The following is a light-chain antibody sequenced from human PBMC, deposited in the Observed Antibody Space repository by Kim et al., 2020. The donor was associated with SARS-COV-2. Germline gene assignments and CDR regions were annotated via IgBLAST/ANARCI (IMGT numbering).Light chain of an antibody. CDR2: GAS. CDR1: QSVSSSY. CDR3: QQYGSPPYT. Sequence: LPPGERATPSCRASQSVSSSYLAWYQQKPGQAPRLLIYGASSRATGIPDRFSGSGSGTDFTLTISRLEPEDFAVYYCQQYGSPPYTFGQGTKLEI. J-gene: IGKJ2*01. V-gene: IGKV3-20*01.